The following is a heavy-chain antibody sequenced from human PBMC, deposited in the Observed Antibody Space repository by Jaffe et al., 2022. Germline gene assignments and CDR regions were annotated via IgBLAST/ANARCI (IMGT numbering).Heavy chain of an antibody. D-gene: IGHD4-17*01. Sequence: QLQLQESGPGLVKPSETLSLTCTVSGGSISSSSYYWGWIRQPPGKGLEWIGSIYYSGSTYYNPSLKSRVTISVDTSKNQFSLKLSSVTAADTAVYYCASTYLLMTTVKAFDIWGQGTMVTVSS. V-gene: IGHV4-39*01. CDR3: ASTYLLMTTVKAFDI. CDR2: IYYSGST. J-gene: IGHJ3*02. CDR1: GGSISSSSYY.